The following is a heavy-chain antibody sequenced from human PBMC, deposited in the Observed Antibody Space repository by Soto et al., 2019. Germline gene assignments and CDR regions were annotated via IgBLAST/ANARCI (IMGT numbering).Heavy chain of an antibody. CDR3: ARGRVRRGWFDP. V-gene: IGHV4-34*01. Sequence: PSETLSLTCAVYGGSFSGYYWSWIRQPPGKGLEWIGEINHSGSTSYNPSLKSRVTISVDTSKNQFSLKLSSVTAADTAVYYCARGRVRRGWFDPWGQGTLVTVSS. D-gene: IGHD3-10*01. J-gene: IGHJ5*02. CDR1: GGSFSGYY. CDR2: INHSGST.